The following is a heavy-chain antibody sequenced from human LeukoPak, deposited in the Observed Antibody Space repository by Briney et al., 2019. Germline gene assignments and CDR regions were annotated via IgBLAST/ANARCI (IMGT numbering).Heavy chain of an antibody. CDR2: INPNSGGT. Sequence: GASVKVSCKASGYTFTGYYMHWVRQAPGQGLEWMGWINPNSGGTNYAQKFQGRVTMTRDTSISIAYMELSRLRSDDTAVYYCARGGFYSSGLLGYWGQGTLVTVSS. D-gene: IGHD6-19*01. CDR1: GYTFTGYY. V-gene: IGHV1-2*02. J-gene: IGHJ4*02. CDR3: ARGGFYSSGLLGY.